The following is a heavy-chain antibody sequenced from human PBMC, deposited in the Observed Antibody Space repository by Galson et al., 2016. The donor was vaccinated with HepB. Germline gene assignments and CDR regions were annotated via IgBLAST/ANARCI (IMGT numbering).Heavy chain of an antibody. D-gene: IGHD1-14*01. CDR3: ARGGGLGRYFDY. J-gene: IGHJ4*02. CDR1: GYKFASLW. Sequence: QSGAEVKEPGESLRISCETSGYKFASLWIAWVRQMPGKGLEWMGIIYPDDSDTRYSPSFHGQVTISADKSINTAYLQWNSLKASDTAIFYCARGGGLGRYFDYWGRGTLVTVSS. V-gene: IGHV5-51*01. CDR2: IYPDDSDT.